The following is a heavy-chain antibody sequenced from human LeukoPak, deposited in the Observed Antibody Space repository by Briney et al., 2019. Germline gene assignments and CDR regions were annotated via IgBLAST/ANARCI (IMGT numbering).Heavy chain of an antibody. CDR3: AKNDY. CDR1: GFTFSSFW. J-gene: IGHJ4*02. Sequence: PGGSLRLSCAASGFTFSSFWMHWVRQAPGKGLEWVANINQNGSNQYYVDSVKGRFTISRDNAKNSLYLQMNSLRVEDTAMYYCAKNDYWGQGTLVTVSS. V-gene: IGHV3-7*01. CDR2: INQNGSNQ.